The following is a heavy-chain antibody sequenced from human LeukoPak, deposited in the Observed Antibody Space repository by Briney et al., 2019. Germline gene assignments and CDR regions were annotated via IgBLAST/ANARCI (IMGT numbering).Heavy chain of an antibody. V-gene: IGHV1-69*13. D-gene: IGHD1-1*01. Sequence: SVKVSCKASGGTFSSYAISWVRQAPGQGLEWMGGIIPIFGTANYAQKFQGSVTITADESTSTAYMELSSLRSEDTAVYYCAKDANGLGFDYWGQGTLVTVSS. CDR1: GGTFSSYA. J-gene: IGHJ4*02. CDR3: AKDANGLGFDY. CDR2: IIPIFGTA.